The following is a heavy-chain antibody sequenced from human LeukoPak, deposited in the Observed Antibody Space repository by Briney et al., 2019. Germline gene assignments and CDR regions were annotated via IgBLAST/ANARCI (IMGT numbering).Heavy chain of an antibody. Sequence: ASVKVSCKGSGYNFRSYGISWVRHAPGQGLEWMGWIATHNDNTNYAQKFQGRVTMSTDTSTSTAYMELRGLTSEDTAVYYCAKDYYSSTWYRAFWGPGTLVIVSS. CDR3: AKDYYSSTWYRAF. J-gene: IGHJ4*02. D-gene: IGHD2-2*01. CDR2: IATHNDNT. CDR1: GYNFRSYG. V-gene: IGHV1-18*01.